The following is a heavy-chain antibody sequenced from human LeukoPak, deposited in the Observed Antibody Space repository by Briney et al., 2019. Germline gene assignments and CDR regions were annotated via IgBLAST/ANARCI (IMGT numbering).Heavy chain of an antibody. J-gene: IGHJ2*01. Sequence: GGSLRLSCAASGFTVSSNYMSWVRQAPGKGLEWVSVIYSGGSTYYTDSVKGRFTISRDNSKNTLYLQMNSLRAEDTAVYYCARVAPYYYDSSGYPLYWYFDLWGRGTLVTVSS. D-gene: IGHD3-22*01. CDR1: GFTVSSNY. CDR2: IYSGGST. V-gene: IGHV3-53*01. CDR3: ARVAPYYYDSSGYPLYWYFDL.